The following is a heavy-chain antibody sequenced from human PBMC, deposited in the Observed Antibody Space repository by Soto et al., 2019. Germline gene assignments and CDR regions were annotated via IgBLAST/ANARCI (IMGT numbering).Heavy chain of an antibody. CDR3: VRGGSNYAS. V-gene: IGHV3-7*01. Sequence: EVQLVASGGGLVQPGGSLRLSCTASGFTFSDSWMTWVRQAPGKGLEWVARIKPDESEKKYADSVKGRFSISRDNAKNSMYLQMDSLRGEDTAVYYCVRGGSNYASWGRGTLVTVSS. CDR2: IKPDESEK. D-gene: IGHD4-4*01. J-gene: IGHJ5*02. CDR1: GFTFSDSW.